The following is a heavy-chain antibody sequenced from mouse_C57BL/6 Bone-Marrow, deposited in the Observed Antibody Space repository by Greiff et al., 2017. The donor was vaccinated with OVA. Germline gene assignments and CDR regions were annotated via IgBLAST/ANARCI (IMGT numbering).Heavy chain of an antibody. V-gene: IGHV1-47*01. D-gene: IGHD1-1*01. CDR3: ARRNTTGGGYFDY. J-gene: IGHJ2*01. Sequence: VQLVESGAELVKPGASVTLSCTASGYTFTTYPIEWMKQNHGKSLEWIGNFHPYNDDTNYNEKFKGKATLTVETSSSTVYLELSRITSDDSAVYYGARRNTTGGGYFDYWGQGTTLTVSS. CDR2: FHPYNDDT. CDR1: GYTFTTYP.